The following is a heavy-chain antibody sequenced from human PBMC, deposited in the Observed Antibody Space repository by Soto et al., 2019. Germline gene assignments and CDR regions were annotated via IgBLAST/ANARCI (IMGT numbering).Heavy chain of an antibody. CDR2: IWYDGSNK. D-gene: IGHD1-26*01. J-gene: IGHJ4*02. Sequence: PGGSLRLSCAASGFPFSSYGMHWVRQAPGKGLDWVGVIWYDGSNKDYAESVKGRFTISRDNSKNMLYLQMNSLRADDTAVYYCANWGKSGSDFWGQGTLVTAPQ. V-gene: IGHV3-33*03. CDR1: GFPFSSYG. CDR3: ANWGKSGSDF.